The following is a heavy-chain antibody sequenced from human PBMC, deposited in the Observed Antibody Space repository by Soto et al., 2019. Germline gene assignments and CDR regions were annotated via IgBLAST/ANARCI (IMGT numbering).Heavy chain of an antibody. V-gene: IGHV3-23*01. CDR2: VSGSGDRT. J-gene: IGHJ4*02. D-gene: IGHD2-8*01. CDR1: GFTFSSCG. Sequence: PGGSLRLSCAASGFTFSSCGMNWVRQAPGKGLEWVSSVSGSGDRTYYADSVKGRFTISRDNSKNTLYLQMNSLRAEDTAVYYCAREDSLLTGNDYWGQGTLVTVSS. CDR3: AREDSLLTGNDY.